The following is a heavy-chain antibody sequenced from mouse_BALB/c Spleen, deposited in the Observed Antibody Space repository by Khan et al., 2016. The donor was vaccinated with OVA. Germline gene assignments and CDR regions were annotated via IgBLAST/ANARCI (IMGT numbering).Heavy chain of an antibody. CDR1: GFNIKNTY. CDR2: IDPANGNT. D-gene: IGHD1-2*01. V-gene: IGHV14-3*02. CDR3: AHSLLLYAMDY. Sequence: EVQLQESGAEFVKPGASVRLSCTASGFNIKNTYIHWVKQRPEQGLEWIGRIDPANGNTKSDPKFQGKATITADTSSNTAYLQLSSLTSEDTAVYYGAHSLLLYAMDYWGQGTSVTVSS. J-gene: IGHJ4*01.